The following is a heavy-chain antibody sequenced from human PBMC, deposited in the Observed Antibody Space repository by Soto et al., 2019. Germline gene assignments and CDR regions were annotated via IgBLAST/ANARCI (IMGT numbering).Heavy chain of an antibody. CDR2: ISYDGSNK. J-gene: IGHJ6*02. D-gene: IGHD2-15*01. CDR3: ARDPEDCSGGSCYSDPRYYYYGMDV. Sequence: GGSLRLSCAASGFTFSSYAMHWVRQAPGKGLEWVAVISYDGSNKYYADSVKGRFTISRDNSKNTLYLQMNSLRAEDTAVYYCARDPEDCSGGSCYSDPRYYYYGMDVWGQGTTVTVSS. CDR1: GFTFSSYA. V-gene: IGHV3-30-3*01.